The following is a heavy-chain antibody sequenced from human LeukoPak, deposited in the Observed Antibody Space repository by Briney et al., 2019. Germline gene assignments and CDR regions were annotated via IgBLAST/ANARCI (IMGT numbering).Heavy chain of an antibody. V-gene: IGHV3-21*01. Sequence: GGSLRLSCAASGFTFSSYSMNWVRQAPGKGLEWVSSISSCSYIYYADSVKGRFTISRDNAKNSLYLQMNSLRAEDTAVYYCARDLYSGSYPGPWFDPWGQGTLVTVSS. D-gene: IGHD1-26*01. CDR3: ARDLYSGSYPGPWFDP. CDR1: GFTFSSYS. J-gene: IGHJ5*02. CDR2: ISSCSYI.